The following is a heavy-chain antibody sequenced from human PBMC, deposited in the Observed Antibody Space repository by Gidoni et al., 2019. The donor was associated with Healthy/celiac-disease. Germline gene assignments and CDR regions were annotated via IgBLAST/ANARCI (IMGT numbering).Heavy chain of an antibody. CDR1: GYTFTGYY. V-gene: IGHV1-2*02. J-gene: IGHJ4*02. D-gene: IGHD5-12*01. Sequence: QVQLVQSGAEVKKPGASVKVSCKASGYTFTGYYMHWVRQAPGQGLEWMGWINPNSGGTNYAQKLQGRVTMTRDTSISTAYMELSRLRSDDTAVYYCARGRDGYNLLDYWGQGTLVTVSS. CDR2: INPNSGGT. CDR3: ARGRDGYNLLDY.